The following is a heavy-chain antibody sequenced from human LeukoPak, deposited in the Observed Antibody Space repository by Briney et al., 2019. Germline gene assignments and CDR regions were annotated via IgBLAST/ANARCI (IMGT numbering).Heavy chain of an antibody. Sequence: SETLSLTCAVYGGSFSGYYWGWIRQPPGKGLEWIGEINHSGSTNYNPSLKSRVTISVDTSNNQFSLKLSSVTAADTAVYYCARGNSGYDPSRMDVWGQGTTVTVSS. CDR1: GGSFSGYY. V-gene: IGHV4-34*01. CDR3: ARGNSGYDPSRMDV. CDR2: INHSGST. D-gene: IGHD5-12*01. J-gene: IGHJ6*02.